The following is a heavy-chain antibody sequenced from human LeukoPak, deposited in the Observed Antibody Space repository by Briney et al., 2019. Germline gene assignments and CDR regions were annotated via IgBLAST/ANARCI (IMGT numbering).Heavy chain of an antibody. J-gene: IGHJ4*02. V-gene: IGHV1-69*01. CDR2: IIPIFGTA. D-gene: IGHD3-9*01. CDR3: ASNPNYYDILTGSTPKYYLDY. CDR1: GGTFSSYA. Sequence: SVRVSSKASGGTFSSYAISWVRQAPGQGLEWMGGIIPIFGTANYAQKFQGRVTITADESTSTAYMELSSLRSEDTAVYYCASNPNYYDILTGSTPKYYLDYWGQGTLVTVSS.